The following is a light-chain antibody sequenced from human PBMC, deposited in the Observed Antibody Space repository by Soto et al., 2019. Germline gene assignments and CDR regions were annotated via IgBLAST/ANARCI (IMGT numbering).Light chain of an antibody. CDR3: CSYGGSYV. CDR2: EVT. J-gene: IGLJ1*01. CDR1: SSDVGSYNP. Sequence: QSVLTQPASVSGAPGQSITISCTGTSSDVGSYNPVSWYQQHPGKAPKVMIYEVTKRPSGVSNRFSGSKSGNTASLTISGLQAEDETDYYCCSYGGSYVFGPGTKLTVL. V-gene: IGLV2-23*02.